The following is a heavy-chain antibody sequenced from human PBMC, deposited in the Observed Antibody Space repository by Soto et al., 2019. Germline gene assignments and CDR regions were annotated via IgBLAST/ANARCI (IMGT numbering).Heavy chain of an antibody. V-gene: IGHV1-18*01. CDR3: VRDLNGDFYY. Sequence: QVQLVQSGAEVRQPGASVQVSCKASGYSFTTYGMSWVRQAPGQGLEYMGWINGYGHGAKYVQRFQGRFSMTKDTSTNTVYMDLRSLTSDDTAVYYCVRDLNGDFYYWGQGTVVIVSP. CDR1: GYSFTTYG. D-gene: IGHD3-10*01. J-gene: IGHJ4*02. CDR2: INGYGHGA.